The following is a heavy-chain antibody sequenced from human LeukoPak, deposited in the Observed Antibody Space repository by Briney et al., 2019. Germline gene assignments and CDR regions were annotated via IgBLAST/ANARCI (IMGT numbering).Heavy chain of an antibody. Sequence: GGSLRVSSAAAGFGCSIYSMNRVRHARGYGLEWVSYMSGDSDIIDYADAVKGRFTISRDNARNSLYLQMNSLRDEDTAVYYCVRGGPIDYWGQGTLVTVSS. J-gene: IGHJ4*02. CDR3: VRGGPIDY. V-gene: IGHV3-48*02. CDR2: MSGDSDII. CDR1: GFGCSIYS.